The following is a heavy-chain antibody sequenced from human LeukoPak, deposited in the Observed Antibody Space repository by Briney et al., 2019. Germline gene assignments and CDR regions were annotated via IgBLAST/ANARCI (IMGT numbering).Heavy chain of an antibody. CDR3: ARDYQVYYDILTGPRYFDY. CDR2: ISSSSGYT. V-gene: IGHV3-21*01. Sequence: GGSLRLSCEASGYTFSSYSMNWVRQALGKGLEWVSSISSSSGYTYYADSVKGRVTISRDNAKNSLYLQMNSLRAEDTAVYYCARDYQVYYDILTGPRYFDYWGQGTLVTVSS. J-gene: IGHJ4*02. D-gene: IGHD3-9*01. CDR1: GYTFSSYS.